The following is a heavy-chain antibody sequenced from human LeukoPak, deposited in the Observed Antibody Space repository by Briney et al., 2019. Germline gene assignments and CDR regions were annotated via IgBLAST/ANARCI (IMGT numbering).Heavy chain of an antibody. Sequence: GRSLRLSCAASGFTFDDYAMHWVRQAPEKGLEWVSGISWNSGFIGYADSVKGRFTISRDNAKNSLYIQMNSLRAEDTALYHCARGQMGWVSNYYYYYMDVWGKGTTVTVSS. V-gene: IGHV3-9*01. D-gene: IGHD5-24*01. J-gene: IGHJ6*03. CDR2: ISWNSGFI. CDR3: ARGQMGWVSNYYYYYMDV. CDR1: GFTFDDYA.